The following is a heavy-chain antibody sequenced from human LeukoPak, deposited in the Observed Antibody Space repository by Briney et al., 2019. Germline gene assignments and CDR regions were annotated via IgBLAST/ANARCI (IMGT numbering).Heavy chain of an antibody. V-gene: IGHV1-69*05. CDR1: GGTFSSYS. J-gene: IGHJ3*02. CDR2: IIPIFGTA. CDR3: ASPKGYNWNDFGPSDI. D-gene: IGHD1-1*01. Sequence: GSSVKVSCKASGGTFSSYSVSWVRQAPGQGLEWMGGIIPIFGTANYAQKFQGRVTITTDESTSTAYMELSSLRSEDTAVYYCASPKGYNWNDFGPSDIWGQGTMVTVSS.